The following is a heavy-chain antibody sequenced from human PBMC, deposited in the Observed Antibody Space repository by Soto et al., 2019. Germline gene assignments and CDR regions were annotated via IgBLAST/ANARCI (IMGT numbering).Heavy chain of an antibody. J-gene: IGHJ3*02. V-gene: IGHV3-33*01. CDR3: ARDHYYDSSGYYYNEDAFDI. Sequence: ESGGGVVQPGRSLRLSCAASGFTFSSYGMHWVRQAPGKGLEWVAVIWYDGSNKYYADSVKGRFTISRDNSKNTLYLQMNSLRAEDTAVYYCARDHYYDSSGYYYNEDAFDIWGQGTMVTVSS. CDR1: GFTFSSYG. CDR2: IWYDGSNK. D-gene: IGHD3-22*01.